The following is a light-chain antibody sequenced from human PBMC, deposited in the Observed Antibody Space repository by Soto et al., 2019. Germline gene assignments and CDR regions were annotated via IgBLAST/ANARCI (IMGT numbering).Light chain of an antibody. CDR3: QQSYGTPRT. Sequence: DIQMTQSPSSLSASVGDRVTITCRASQSISSFLNWYQQKPGKAPNLLIYATSSLKRGVPSRFSGSGSGTDFTLTISSLQPEDFATYYCQQSYGTPRTFGQGTKLEIK. J-gene: IGKJ2*02. CDR2: ATS. V-gene: IGKV1-39*01. CDR1: QSISSF.